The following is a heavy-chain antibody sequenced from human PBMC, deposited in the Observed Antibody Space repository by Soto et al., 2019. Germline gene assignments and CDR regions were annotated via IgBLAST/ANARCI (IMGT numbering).Heavy chain of an antibody. V-gene: IGHV3-23*01. CDR1: GFTFSSYA. CDR3: AKVRRFGELRSLY. CDR2: IGVSGDTT. J-gene: IGHJ4*02. D-gene: IGHD3-10*01. Sequence: EVHLLESGGGLVQPGGSLRLSCAASGFTFSSYAMSWVRQAPGKGLEWVSAIGVSGDTTYYADSVKGRFTISRDNSKNTLYLQMASLRAEETAVYYCAKVRRFGELRSLYWGQGTLVTVSS.